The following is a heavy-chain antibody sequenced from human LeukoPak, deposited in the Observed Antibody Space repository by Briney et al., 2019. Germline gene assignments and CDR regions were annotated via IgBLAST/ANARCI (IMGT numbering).Heavy chain of an antibody. Sequence: GESLKISCQGSGYTFTTYWIAWVRQMPGKGLERMGSIYPGDSDARYSPSFQGQVTISADTSINTAHLQWSSLKASDTAMYYCAMCSSSWSRWNAFDIWGQGTMVTGSS. CDR3: AMCSSSWSRWNAFDI. D-gene: IGHD6-13*01. CDR1: GYTFTTYW. V-gene: IGHV5-51*01. CDR2: IYPGDSDA. J-gene: IGHJ3*02.